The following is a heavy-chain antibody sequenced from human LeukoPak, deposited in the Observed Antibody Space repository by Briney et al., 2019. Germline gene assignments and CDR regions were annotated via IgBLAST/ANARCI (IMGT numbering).Heavy chain of an antibody. CDR3: ARRGQQLEYFQH. J-gene: IGHJ1*01. V-gene: IGHV5-51*01. D-gene: IGHD6-13*01. Sequence: GESLKISCKGSGYSFTSYWIGWVRQMPGKGLEWLGVVFPGDSDTRYSPSLQGQVTISADKSINTAYLQWSSLKTSDTAMYYCARRGQQLEYFQHWGQGTLDTVSS. CDR1: GYSFTSYW. CDR2: VFPGDSDT.